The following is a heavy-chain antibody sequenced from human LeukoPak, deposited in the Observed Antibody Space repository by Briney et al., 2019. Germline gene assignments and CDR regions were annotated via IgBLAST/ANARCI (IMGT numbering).Heavy chain of an antibody. CDR3: ARGSPPRRNYDSRGYYSYYCDY. CDR2: ISAYNGNT. D-gene: IGHD3-22*01. V-gene: IGHV1-18*01. Sequence: ASVKVSCKASGYTFTSYGISWVRQAPGQGLEWMGWISAYNGNTHYAQKLQGRVTMTTDTSTSTVYMELRSLRSDDTAVYYCARGSPPRRNYDSRGYYSYYCDYWGQGTLVTVSS. CDR1: GYTFTSYG. J-gene: IGHJ4*02.